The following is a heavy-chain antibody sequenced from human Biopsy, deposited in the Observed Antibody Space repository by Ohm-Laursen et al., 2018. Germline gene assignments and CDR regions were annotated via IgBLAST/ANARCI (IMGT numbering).Heavy chain of an antibody. Sequence: TQTLTLTCSFSGFSLSARGMCVSWIRRAPGKALEWPARVDWDDYKDYSASLQTKLSISKDTSNDQVVLTVNNVDPADTATYYCARTPILIVSAGLVYRHRRHLQGMDVWGQGIAVTVS. CDR2: VDWDDYK. CDR3: ARTPILIVSAGLVYRHRRHLQGMDV. J-gene: IGHJ6*02. V-gene: IGHV2-70*11. D-gene: IGHD6-13*01. CDR1: GFSLSARGMC.